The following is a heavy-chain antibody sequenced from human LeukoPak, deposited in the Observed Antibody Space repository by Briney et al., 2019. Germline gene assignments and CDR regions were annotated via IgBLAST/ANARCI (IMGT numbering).Heavy chain of an antibody. CDR1: GYTFTSYY. CDR2: INPSGGST. J-gene: IGHJ1*01. D-gene: IGHD3-22*01. V-gene: IGHV1-46*01. Sequence: ASVKVSCKASGYTFTSYYMHWVRQAPGQGLEWMGIINPSGGSTSYAQKFQGRVTMTRDMSTSTVYMELSSLRSEDTAVYYCARGDYYDSSGYYGFQHWGQGTLVTVSS. CDR3: ARGDYYDSSGYYGFQH.